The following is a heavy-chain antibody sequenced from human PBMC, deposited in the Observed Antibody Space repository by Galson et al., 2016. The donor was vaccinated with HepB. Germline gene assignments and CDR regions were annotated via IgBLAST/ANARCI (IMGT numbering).Heavy chain of an antibody. V-gene: IGHV3-15*01. CDR2: IKSKTDGGTT. Sequence: LRLSCAASGFTFSHYFMSWVRQAPGKGLEWVGRIKSKTDGGTTDYSAPVNGGFTISRDDSKNMLYLQLNSLKTEDTAVYYCTTSGYSYGRFGYWGQGALVTVSS. CDR3: TTSGYSYGRFGY. CDR1: GFTFSHYF. J-gene: IGHJ4*02. D-gene: IGHD5-12*01.